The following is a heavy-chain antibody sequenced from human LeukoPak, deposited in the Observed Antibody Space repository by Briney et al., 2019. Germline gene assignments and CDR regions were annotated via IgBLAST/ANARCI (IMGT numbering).Heavy chain of an antibody. J-gene: IGHJ4*02. CDR1: GDSISSNNYY. V-gene: IGHV4-39*01. CDR2: VFHSGST. Sequence: SETLSLTCSVSGDSISSNNYYWGWLRQPPGKGLEWIGSVFHSGSTYYNPSLKSQVSTSVDTSKNQFSLKLISLTAADTAAYYCARESYSSNWGSDYWGQGILVTVSS. D-gene: IGHD6-13*01. CDR3: ARESYSSNWGSDY.